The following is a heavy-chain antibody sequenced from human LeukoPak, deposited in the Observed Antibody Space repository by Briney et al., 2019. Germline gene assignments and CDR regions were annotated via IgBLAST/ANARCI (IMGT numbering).Heavy chain of an antibody. V-gene: IGHV3-23*01. Sequence: GGSLRLSCAASGFTFSSYEMNWVRQAPGKGLEWVSAINTSGGSTYYADSVKDRFTISRDNSKNTLYLQMNSLRAEDTAIYYCAKNGDRGAYCSGGSCYPYFYYYMDVWGKGTTVAISS. CDR1: GFTFSSYE. CDR3: AKNGDRGAYCSGGSCYPYFYYYMDV. J-gene: IGHJ6*03. D-gene: IGHD2-15*01. CDR2: INTSGGST.